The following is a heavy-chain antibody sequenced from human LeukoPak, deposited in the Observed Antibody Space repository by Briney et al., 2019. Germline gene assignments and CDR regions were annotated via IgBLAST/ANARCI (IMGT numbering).Heavy chain of an antibody. CDR1: GDSIDSYY. Sequence: SETLSLTCTVSGDSIDSYYWSWIRQPPGEGLQWIGYVFYSGPTNYYASLKSRVAISVDRSKNQFSLKLISVSAAATAAYYFSGRSARYFACWGQGTPVTVSS. CDR2: VFYSGPT. CDR3: SGRSARYFAC. J-gene: IGHJ4*02. D-gene: IGHD1-26*01. V-gene: IGHV4-59*01.